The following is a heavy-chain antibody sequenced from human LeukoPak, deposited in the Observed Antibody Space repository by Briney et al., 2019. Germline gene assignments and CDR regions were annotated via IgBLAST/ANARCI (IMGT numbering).Heavy chain of an antibody. CDR3: AFISYYYDSSGHLDY. CDR2: IIPILGIA. V-gene: IGHV1-69*04. J-gene: IGHJ4*02. D-gene: IGHD3-22*01. CDR1: GGTFSSYA. Sequence: SVKVSCKASGGTFSSYAISWVRQAPGQGLEWMGRIIPILGIANYAQKFQGRVTITADKSTSTAYMELSSLGSEDTAVYYCAFISYYYDSSGHLDYWGQGILVTVSS.